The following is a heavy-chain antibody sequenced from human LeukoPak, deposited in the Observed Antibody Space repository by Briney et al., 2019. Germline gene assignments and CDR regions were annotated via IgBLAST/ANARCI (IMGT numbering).Heavy chain of an antibody. CDR1: GFTFDKSW. Sequence: PGGSLRLSCADSGFTFDKSWMNWVRQAPGKGLEWVASINPDDSAKYYEGSVRGRFTISRDNAKNSLYLQMSSLRAEDTAVYYCARDRAYSSFDYWGQGTLVTVSS. CDR2: INPDDSAK. V-gene: IGHV3-7*01. D-gene: IGHD5-18*01. CDR3: ARDRAYSSFDY. J-gene: IGHJ4*02.